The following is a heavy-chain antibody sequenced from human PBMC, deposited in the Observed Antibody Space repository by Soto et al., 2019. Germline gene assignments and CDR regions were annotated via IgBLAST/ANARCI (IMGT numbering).Heavy chain of an antibody. V-gene: IGHV3-23*01. D-gene: IGHD2-2*01. CDR1: ELKCVGFA. J-gene: IGHJ3*02. CDR3: AIVRPLRDRTSTSCLGAFDI. CDR2: ITASADTT. Sequence: GSIRDWNAAAELKCVGFAVRRVIKAKEKGLERVSAITASADTTYYADSVKGRFTISRDNSKNTLYLRMNSLRAEDTAVYYCAIVRPLRDRTSTSCLGAFDIWGQGTMVTVSS.